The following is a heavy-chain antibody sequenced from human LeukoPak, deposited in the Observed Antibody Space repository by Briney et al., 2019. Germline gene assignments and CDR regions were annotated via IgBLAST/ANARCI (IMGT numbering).Heavy chain of an antibody. D-gene: IGHD6-6*01. Sequence: PGGSLRLSCAASGFTFSSYAMHWVRQAPGKGLEWVAVISYDGSNKYYADSVKGRFTISRDNSKNTLYLQMNSLRAEDTAVYYCAREMSIAARGAFDYWGQGTLATVSS. CDR2: ISYDGSNK. CDR1: GFTFSSYA. J-gene: IGHJ4*02. V-gene: IGHV3-30-3*01. CDR3: AREMSIAARGAFDY.